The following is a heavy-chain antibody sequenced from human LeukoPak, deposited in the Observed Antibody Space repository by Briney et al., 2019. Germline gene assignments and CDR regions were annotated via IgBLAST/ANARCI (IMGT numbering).Heavy chain of an antibody. CDR1: GFTFSSYA. V-gene: IGHV3-74*01. D-gene: IGHD5-12*01. J-gene: IGHJ6*03. CDR2: INSDGSST. Sequence: GGSLRLSCAASGFTFSSYAMSWVRQAPGKGLVWVSRINSDGSSTSYADSVKGRFTISRDNAKNSLYLQMNSLRAEDTAVYYCARLVGYSGYESPLPGVSPNYYYYYMDVWGKGTTVTISS. CDR3: ARLVGYSGYESPLPGVSPNYYYYYMDV.